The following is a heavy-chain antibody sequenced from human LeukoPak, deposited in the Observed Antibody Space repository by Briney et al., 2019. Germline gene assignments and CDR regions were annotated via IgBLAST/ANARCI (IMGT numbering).Heavy chain of an antibody. V-gene: IGHV3-43D*03. D-gene: IGHD3-22*01. CDR1: GFTFDDYA. CDR3: AKDTSDSSGSPDY. CDR2: ISWDGGST. J-gene: IGHJ4*02. Sequence: GGSLRLSCAASGFTFDDYAMHWVRQAPGKGLEWVSLISWDGGSTYYADSVKGRFTISRDNSKNSLYLQMNSLRAEDTALYYCAKDTSDSSGSPDYWGQGTLVTVSS.